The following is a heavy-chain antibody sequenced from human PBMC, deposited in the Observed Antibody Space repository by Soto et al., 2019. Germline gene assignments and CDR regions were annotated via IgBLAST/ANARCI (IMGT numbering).Heavy chain of an antibody. Sequence: YPRLSCAAYGFAFSIYEMNLVRQSPGKGLEWGSYISISGSTIYYADSVKGRFTISRDNAKNSLYLQMNSLRAEDTAVYYCARDGMPYYYVRIGHYRYAFDIWRRGTIVTVSS. CDR3: ARDGMPYYYVRIGHYRYAFDI. CDR2: ISISGSTI. D-gene: IGHD3-22*01. V-gene: IGHV3-48*03. J-gene: IGHJ3*02. CDR1: GFAFSIYE.